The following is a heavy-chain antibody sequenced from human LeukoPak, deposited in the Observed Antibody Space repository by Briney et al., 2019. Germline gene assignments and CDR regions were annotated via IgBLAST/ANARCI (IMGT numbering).Heavy chain of an antibody. V-gene: IGHV4-39*07. J-gene: IGHJ4*02. CDR2: IYNSGSA. CDR3: ARDKLAYYPRSPASFDY. D-gene: IGHD2/OR15-2a*01. Sequence: SETLSLTCTVSGGSISTRGFYWGWIRQPPGKGLEWIGSIYNSGSAYYNPSLKSRVTISVDTSKHQFSLKLSSVTAADTAVYYCARDKLAYYPRSPASFDYWGQGTLVTVSS. CDR1: GGSISTRGFY.